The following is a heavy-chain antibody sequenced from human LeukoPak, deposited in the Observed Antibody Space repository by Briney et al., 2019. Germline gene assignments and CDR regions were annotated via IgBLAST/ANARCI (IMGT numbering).Heavy chain of an antibody. CDR1: GFTFSSYS. Sequence: PGGSLRLSCAASGFTFSSYSMNWVRQAPGKGLEWVSSFSSSSSYIYYADSVTGGFTISRDNAKNSPYLPTNSLRAEDTAVYYCARGLLDGAGISTFDICGQGTMVTVSS. CDR3: ARGLLDGAGISTFDI. CDR2: FSSSSSYI. V-gene: IGHV3-21*01. D-gene: IGHD3-10*01. J-gene: IGHJ3*02.